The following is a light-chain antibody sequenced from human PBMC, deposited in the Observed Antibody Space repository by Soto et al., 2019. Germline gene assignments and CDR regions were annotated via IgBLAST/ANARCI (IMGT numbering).Light chain of an antibody. CDR2: DVS. CDR1: SSDVGGYNY. V-gene: IGLV2-14*01. CDR3: SSYTSSNKF. J-gene: IGLJ1*01. Sequence: QSALTQPASVSGSPGQSITISCTGTSSDVGGYNYVSWYQQHPGKAPKLMIYDVSNRPSGVSNRFSGSKSGNTASLTISGLQAEDEADYYCSSYTSSNKFFGTGTKLTVL.